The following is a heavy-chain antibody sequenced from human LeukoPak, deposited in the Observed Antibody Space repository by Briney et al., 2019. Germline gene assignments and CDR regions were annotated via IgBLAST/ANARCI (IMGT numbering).Heavy chain of an antibody. CDR3: AKGRDYYLDV. Sequence: GGSLRLSCAASGFTFSDYGMHWVRQAPGKGLEWVAFIRYDGSEQYYADPVKGRFTISRDNSKNTLYLQMNSLRSEDTAVYYCAKGRDYYLDVWGKGTTVTVSS. CDR1: GFTFSDYG. J-gene: IGHJ6*03. V-gene: IGHV3-30*02. CDR2: IRYDGSEQ.